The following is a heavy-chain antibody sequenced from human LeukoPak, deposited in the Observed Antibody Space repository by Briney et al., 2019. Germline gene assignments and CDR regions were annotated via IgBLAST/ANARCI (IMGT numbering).Heavy chain of an antibody. Sequence: RSGGSLRLSCAASGFTFDDYGMSWVRHAPGKGLEWVSGINWNGGSTGYVDSMEGRFTISRDNAKNSLYLQMNSLRVEDTALYYCARDREVRGVIDYWGQGTLVTVSS. CDR2: INWNGGST. D-gene: IGHD3-10*01. CDR3: ARDREVRGVIDY. V-gene: IGHV3-20*04. CDR1: GFTFDDYG. J-gene: IGHJ4*02.